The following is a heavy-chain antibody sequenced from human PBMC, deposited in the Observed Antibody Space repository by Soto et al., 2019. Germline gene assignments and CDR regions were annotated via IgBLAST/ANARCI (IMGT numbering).Heavy chain of an antibody. CDR2: ISYDGGDK. CDR1: GFTFTSYG. J-gene: IGHJ6*03. D-gene: IGHD4-17*01. V-gene: IGHV3-30*18. Sequence: PGGSLRLSCAASGFTFTSYGMHWVRQAPGKGLEWVAVISYDGGDKYYADSVKGRFTISRDNSKNTLYLQMNSLRTEDTAVYYCAKALYGDYLNYYYYMDVWGKGTTVTVSS. CDR3: AKALYGDYLNYYYYMDV.